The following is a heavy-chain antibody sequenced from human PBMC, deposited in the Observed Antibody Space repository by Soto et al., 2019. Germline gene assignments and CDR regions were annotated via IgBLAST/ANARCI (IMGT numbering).Heavy chain of an antibody. J-gene: IGHJ6*02. CDR2: IIPIFGTA. Sequence: QVQLVQSGAEVKKPGSSVKVSCKASGGTFSSYAISWVRQAPGQGLEWMGGIIPIFGTANYAQKFQGRVTITADESTSTAYMELSSLRSEDTAVYYCARDQGGPTVVTRVYTPLDDWGQGTTVTVSS. CDR3: ARDQGGPTVVTRVYTPLDD. CDR1: GGTFSSYA. D-gene: IGHD4-17*01. V-gene: IGHV1-69*12.